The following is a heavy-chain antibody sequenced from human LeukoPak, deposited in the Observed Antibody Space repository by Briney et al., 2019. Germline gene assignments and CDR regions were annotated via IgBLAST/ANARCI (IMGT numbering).Heavy chain of an antibody. CDR3: ARRKNYYDSSGYRSYWYFDL. CDR2: INHIGST. J-gene: IGHJ2*01. V-gene: IGHV4-34*01. D-gene: IGHD3-22*01. Sequence: SETLSLTCAVYGGSFSGYYWSWIRQPPGKGLEWIGEINHIGSTNYNPSLKSRVTISVDTSKNQFSLKLSSVTAADTAVYYCARRKNYYDSSGYRSYWYFDLWGRGTLVTVSS. CDR1: GGSFSGYY.